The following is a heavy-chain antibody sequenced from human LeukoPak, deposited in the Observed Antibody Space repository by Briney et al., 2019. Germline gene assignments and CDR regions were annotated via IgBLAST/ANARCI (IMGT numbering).Heavy chain of an antibody. CDR2: IYSGGST. V-gene: IGHV3-53*01. J-gene: IGHJ4*02. CDR3: ARGLRSSGYYYNDY. CDR1: GFTVSSNY. D-gene: IGHD3-22*01. Sequence: GGSLRLSCAASGFTVSSNYMSWVRQAPGKGLEWVSVIYSGGSTYYADSVKGRFTISRDNSENTLYLQMNSLRAEDTAVYYCARGLRSSGYYYNDYWGQGTLVTVSS.